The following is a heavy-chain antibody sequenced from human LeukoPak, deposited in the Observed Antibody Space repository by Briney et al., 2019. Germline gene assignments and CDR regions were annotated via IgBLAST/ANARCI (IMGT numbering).Heavy chain of an antibody. CDR3: ARDHGYSYGYFDY. D-gene: IGHD5-18*01. V-gene: IGHV3-21*01. CDR2: ISGSSSYI. CDR1: GFTFSSYS. J-gene: IGHJ4*02. Sequence: GGSLRLSCAASGFTFSSYSMNWVRQAPGKGLEWVSSISGSSSYIYYADSVKGRFTISRDNAKNSLYLQMNSLRAEDTAVYYCARDHGYSYGYFDYWGQGTLVTVSS.